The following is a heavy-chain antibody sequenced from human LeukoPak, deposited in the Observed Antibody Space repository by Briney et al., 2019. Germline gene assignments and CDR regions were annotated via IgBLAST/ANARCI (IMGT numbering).Heavy chain of an antibody. J-gene: IGHJ4*02. D-gene: IGHD5-18*01. V-gene: IGHV3-48*03. CDR2: ISSGGSTI. CDR3: ARDRRYSYGLGGDY. CDR1: GFTFSSYE. Sequence: GGSPRLSCAASGFTFSSYEMNWVRQAPGKGLEWVSYISSGGSTIYYADSVKGRFTISRDNAKNSLYLQMNSLRAEDTAVYYCARDRRYSYGLGGDYWGQGTLVTVSS.